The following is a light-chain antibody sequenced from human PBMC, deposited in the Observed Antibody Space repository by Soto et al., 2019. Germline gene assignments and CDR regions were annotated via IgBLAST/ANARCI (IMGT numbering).Light chain of an antibody. Sequence: SYELTQPPSVSVAPGKTARITCGGTNIGSKSVHWYQQKPRLAPVVVIYYDGDRPSGIPGRFSASNSGNTATLTISRVEAGDEADYYRHVWDSSSDHAVFGGGTQLTVL. CDR2: YDG. V-gene: IGLV3-21*04. J-gene: IGLJ7*01. CDR1: NIGSKS. CDR3: HVWDSSSDHAV.